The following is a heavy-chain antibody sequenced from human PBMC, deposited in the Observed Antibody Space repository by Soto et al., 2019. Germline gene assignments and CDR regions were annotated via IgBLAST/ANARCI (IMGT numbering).Heavy chain of an antibody. J-gene: IGHJ6*02. CDR1: GYTFTSYA. CDR2: INAGNGNR. D-gene: IGHD3-16*01. CDR3: AREGVRGMDV. Sequence: GASVKVSCKASGYTFTSYAMHWVRQAPGQRLEWMGWINAGNGNRKYAQKFQGRVTMTRNTSISTAYMELSSLRSEDTAVYYCAREGVRGMDVWGQGTTVTVSS. V-gene: IGHV1-3*01.